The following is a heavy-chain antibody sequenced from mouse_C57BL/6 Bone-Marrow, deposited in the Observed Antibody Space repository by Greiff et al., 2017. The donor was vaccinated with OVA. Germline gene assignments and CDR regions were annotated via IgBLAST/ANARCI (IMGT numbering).Heavy chain of an antibody. Sequence: EVQLQESGEGLVKPGGSLKLSCAASGFTFSSYAMSWVRQTPEKRLEWVAYISSGGDYIYYADTVKGRFTISRDNARNTLYLQMSSLKSEDTAMYYCTRDPAQATGFAYWGQGTLVTVSA. CDR3: TRDPAQATGFAY. V-gene: IGHV5-9-1*02. CDR2: ISSGGDYI. J-gene: IGHJ3*01. CDR1: GFTFSSYA. D-gene: IGHD3-2*02.